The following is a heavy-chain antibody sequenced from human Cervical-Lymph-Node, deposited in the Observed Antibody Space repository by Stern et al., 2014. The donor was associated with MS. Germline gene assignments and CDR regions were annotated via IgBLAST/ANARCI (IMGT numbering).Heavy chain of an antibody. CDR2: ISSDGSNK. D-gene: IGHD6-6*01. CDR3: AKSSSPSHYYYYGMDV. V-gene: IGHV3-30*18. CDR1: GFTFSSYG. J-gene: IGHJ6*02. Sequence: VQLVESGGGVVQPGRSLRLSCAASGFTFSSYGMHWVRQAPGKGLEWVAVISSDGSNKYYADSVQGRFTISREHSKNTLLLQMNSLRAEDTAVYYCAKSSSPSHYYYYGMDVWGQGTTVTVSS.